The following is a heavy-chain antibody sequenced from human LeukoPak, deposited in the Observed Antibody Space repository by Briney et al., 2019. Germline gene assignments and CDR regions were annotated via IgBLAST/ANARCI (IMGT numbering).Heavy chain of an antibody. Sequence: PGGSLKLSCVASGFSFGTYWMTWVRQAPGKGLEWVAFIRYDGTNKYYADSVKGRFTVSRDNSKNTLYLQMNSLRAEDTAVYYCAKERDIVGTTSVYDYWGQGTLVTVSS. CDR1: GFSFGTYW. CDR2: IRYDGTNK. D-gene: IGHD1-26*01. CDR3: AKERDIVGTTSVYDY. J-gene: IGHJ4*02. V-gene: IGHV3-30*02.